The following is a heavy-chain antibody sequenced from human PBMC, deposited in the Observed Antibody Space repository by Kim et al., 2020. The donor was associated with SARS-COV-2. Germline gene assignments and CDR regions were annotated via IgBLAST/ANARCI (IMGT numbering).Heavy chain of an antibody. Sequence: YSQHFQGQVTITTDKSVNTAYLQWSSLKAEDTAIYYCARRGEGILTGHLDVWGQGTTVTVSS. CDR3: ARRGEGILTGHLDV. V-gene: IGHV5-10-1*01. J-gene: IGHJ6*02. D-gene: IGHD3-9*01.